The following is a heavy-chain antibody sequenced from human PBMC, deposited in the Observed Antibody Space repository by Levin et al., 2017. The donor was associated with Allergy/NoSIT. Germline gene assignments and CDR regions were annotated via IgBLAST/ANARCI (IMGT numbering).Heavy chain of an antibody. CDR2: ISYDGSNK. J-gene: IGHJ5*02. Sequence: GGSLRLSCAASGFTFSSHAMHWVRQAPGKGLEWVAVISYDGSNKYYADSVKGRFTISRDNSKNTLYLQMNSLRAEDTAVYYCARGPYLGYCSSTSCYRWFDPWGQGTLVTVSS. D-gene: IGHD2-2*02. CDR1: GFTFSSHA. V-gene: IGHV3-30-3*01. CDR3: ARGPYLGYCSSTSCYRWFDP.